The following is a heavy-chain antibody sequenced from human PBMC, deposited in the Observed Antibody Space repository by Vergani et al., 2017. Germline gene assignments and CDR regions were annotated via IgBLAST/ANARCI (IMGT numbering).Heavy chain of an antibody. D-gene: IGHD3-3*01. CDR1: GGSISSGGYS. V-gene: IGHV4-30-2*01. CDR2: IYHSGST. Sequence: QLQLQESGSGLVKPSQTLSLTCAVSGGSISSGGYSWSWIRQPPGKGREWIGYIYHSGSTYYHPSLKSRVTISVDRSKNQFSLKLSSVTAADTAVYYCARAAITDDQYFQHWGQGTLVTVSS. J-gene: IGHJ1*01. CDR3: ARAAITDDQYFQH.